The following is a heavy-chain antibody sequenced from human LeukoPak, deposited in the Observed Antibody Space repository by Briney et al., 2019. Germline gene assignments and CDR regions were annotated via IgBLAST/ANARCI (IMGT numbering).Heavy chain of an antibody. D-gene: IGHD2-21*01. J-gene: IGHJ4*02. V-gene: IGHV4-34*01. CDR3: AGYGGDWNFDFDS. Sequence: SETLSLTCAVYGGSLDIYYWMFVRQPPGKGLHWIGEITYRRSADYNPSLKSRASITIDASQRQISLKLTSVTAADTAVYYCAGYGGDWNFDFDSWGQGTLVTVSS. CDR2: ITYRRSA. CDR1: GGSLDIYY.